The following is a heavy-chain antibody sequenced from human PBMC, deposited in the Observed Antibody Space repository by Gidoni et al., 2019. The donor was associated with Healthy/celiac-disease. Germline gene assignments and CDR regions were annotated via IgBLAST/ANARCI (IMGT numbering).Heavy chain of an antibody. D-gene: IGHD5-18*01. CDR1: GYSFTSYW. V-gene: IGHV5-10-1*03. CDR3: ARRDSYGPTYYGMDV. CDR2: LDPSDYYT. J-gene: IGHJ6*02. Sequence: EVQLVQSGAEVKKPGASLSISCTGSGYSFTSYWISWVRKMPGKGLEWRGRLDPSDYYTNDSPSFQGHGTISADKSISTAYLQWSSLKASDTAMYYGARRDSYGPTYYGMDVWGQGTTVTVSS.